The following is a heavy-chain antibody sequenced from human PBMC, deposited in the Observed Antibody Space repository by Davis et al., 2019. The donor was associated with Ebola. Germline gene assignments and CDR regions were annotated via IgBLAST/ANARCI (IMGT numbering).Heavy chain of an antibody. D-gene: IGHD3-3*01. Sequence: AASVKVSCKASGGTFSSYAISWVRQAPGQGLEWMGGIIPIFGTANYAQKFQGRVTMTRNTSISTAYMELSSLRSEDTAVYYCATFSLLEWLSEQGEDYYYYGMDVWGQGTTVTVSS. CDR3: ATFSLLEWLSEQGEDYYYYGMDV. CDR1: GGTFSSYA. J-gene: IGHJ6*02. V-gene: IGHV1-69*05. CDR2: IIPIFGTA.